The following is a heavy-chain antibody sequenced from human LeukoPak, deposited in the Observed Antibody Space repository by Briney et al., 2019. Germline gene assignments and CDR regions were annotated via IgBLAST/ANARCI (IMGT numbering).Heavy chain of an antibody. CDR2: INPNSGGT. Sequence: ASVEVSCKTSGDTFTTYAIIWVRQAPGQGLEWMGWINPNSGGTNYAQKFQGRVTMTRDTSISTAYMELSRLRSDDTAVYYCAREREWLALWYWGQGTLVTVSS. D-gene: IGHD6-19*01. J-gene: IGHJ4*02. V-gene: IGHV1-2*02. CDR1: GDTFTTYA. CDR3: AREREWLALWY.